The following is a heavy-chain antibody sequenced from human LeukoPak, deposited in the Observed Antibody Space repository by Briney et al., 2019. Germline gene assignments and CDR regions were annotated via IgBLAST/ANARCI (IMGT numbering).Heavy chain of an antibody. Sequence: SVKVSCKASGGTFSSYAISWVRQAPGQGLEWMGGIIPIFGTANYAQKFQGRVTITADESTSTAYMELSSLRSEDTAVYYCARSPYGDYAYFDYWGQGTLVAVSS. J-gene: IGHJ4*02. CDR2: IIPIFGTA. V-gene: IGHV1-69*01. D-gene: IGHD4-17*01. CDR1: GGTFSSYA. CDR3: ARSPYGDYAYFDY.